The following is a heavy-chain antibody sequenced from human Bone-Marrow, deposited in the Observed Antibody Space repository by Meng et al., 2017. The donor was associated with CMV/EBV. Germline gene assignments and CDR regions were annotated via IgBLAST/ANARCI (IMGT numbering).Heavy chain of an antibody. CDR2: LYYNGDT. V-gene: IGHV4-39*07. D-gene: IGHD2/OR15-2a*01. CDR1: GGPISSNYY. J-gene: IGHJ4*02. Sequence: QPTLQDAGPGLVKPSETLSLTCPVSGGPISSNYYWGWIRQSPGKGLEWIGSLYYNGDTYYNPSLKSRVTLSVDTSKNQFSLKLNSVIAADTAVYYCAQRIYIDSYYFDSWGQGTLVTVSS. CDR3: AQRIYIDSYYFDS.